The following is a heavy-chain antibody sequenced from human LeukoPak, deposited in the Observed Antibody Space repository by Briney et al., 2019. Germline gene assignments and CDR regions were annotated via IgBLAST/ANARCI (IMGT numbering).Heavy chain of an antibody. CDR1: GFTFNNYW. D-gene: IGHD4-17*01. Sequence: GGSLRLSCAASGFTFNNYWMAWVRQAPGKGLEWISAISNNAVSTYYADSVKGRFTISRDNSKNTLYLQMNRLRAEDTAVYYCAKVLQLYGDFDYWGQGTLVTVSS. J-gene: IGHJ4*02. V-gene: IGHV3-23*01. CDR2: ISNNAVST. CDR3: AKVLQLYGDFDY.